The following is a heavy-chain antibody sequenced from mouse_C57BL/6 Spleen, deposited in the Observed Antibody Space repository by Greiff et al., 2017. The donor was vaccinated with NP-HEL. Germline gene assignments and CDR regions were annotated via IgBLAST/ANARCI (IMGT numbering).Heavy chain of an antibody. CDR1: GYTFTEYT. CDR2: FYPGSGSI. V-gene: IGHV1-62-2*01. D-gene: IGHD2-5*01. CDR3: ARDEDHINSAFDY. J-gene: IGHJ2*01. Sequence: QVQLQQSGAELVKPGASVKLSCKASGYTFTEYTIHWVKQRSGQGLEWIGGFYPGSGSIKYNEKFKDKATLTVDKSSSTVYMELRRLTSEDSAVYYCARDEDHINSAFDYWGQGTPLTVSS.